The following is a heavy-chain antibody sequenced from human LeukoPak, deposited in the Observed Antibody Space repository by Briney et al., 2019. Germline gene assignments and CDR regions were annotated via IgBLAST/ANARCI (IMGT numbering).Heavy chain of an antibody. CDR3: ARDSSWY. CDR2: INSNSGGT. V-gene: IGHV1-2*02. CDR1: GYTFTVYY. Sequence: ASVKVSCKASGYTFTVYYIHCVRQAPGQGLEWMGWINSNSGGTNYAQKFQGRVTMTRDTSISTAYMELSSLRSDDTAVYYCARDSSWYWGQGTLVTVSS. J-gene: IGHJ4*02.